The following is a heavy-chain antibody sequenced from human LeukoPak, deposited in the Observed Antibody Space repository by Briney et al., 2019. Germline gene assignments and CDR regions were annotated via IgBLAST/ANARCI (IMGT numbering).Heavy chain of an antibody. V-gene: IGHV3-21*01. J-gene: IGHJ4*02. CDR3: ARDFTFDGASYYFDY. CDR1: GFTFSNYG. D-gene: IGHD4-17*01. Sequence: GGSLRLACVASGFTFSNYGMNWVRQAPGKGLEWVSSISSSSSYIYYADSVKGRFTISRDNAKNSLYLQMNSLRAEDTAVYYCARDFTFDGASYYFDYWGQGTLVTVSS. CDR2: ISSSSSYI.